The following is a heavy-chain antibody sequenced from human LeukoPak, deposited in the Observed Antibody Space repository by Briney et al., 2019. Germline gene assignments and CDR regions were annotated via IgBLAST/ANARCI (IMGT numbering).Heavy chain of an antibody. CDR3: ARTGGGDFWSGYYTGSFDY. CDR1: GGSISSYY. CDR2: IYYSGST. J-gene: IGHJ4*02. V-gene: IGHV4-59*01. D-gene: IGHD3-3*01. Sequence: PSETLSLTCTVSGGSISSYYWSWIRKPPGKGLEWIGYIYYSGSTNYNPSLKSRVTISVDTSKNQFSLKLSSVTAADTAVYYCARTGGGDFWSGYYTGSFDYWGQGTLVTVSS.